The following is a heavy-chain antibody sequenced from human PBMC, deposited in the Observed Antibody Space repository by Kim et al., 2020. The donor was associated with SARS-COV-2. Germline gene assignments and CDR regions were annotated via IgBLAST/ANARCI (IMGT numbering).Heavy chain of an antibody. CDR3: ARGGPYSAYDFDF. CDR2: IDHSGAT. J-gene: IGHJ4*02. CDR1: GVSFSGYS. V-gene: IGHV4-34*01. Sequence: SETLSLTCGVYGVSFSGYSWSWIRQPPGKGLEWMGEIDHSGATNYIPSLKSRVSMSVDTSKNQFSLKLNSVTAAGTAVYYCARGGPYSAYDFDFWGQGTLVTVSS. D-gene: IGHD5-12*01.